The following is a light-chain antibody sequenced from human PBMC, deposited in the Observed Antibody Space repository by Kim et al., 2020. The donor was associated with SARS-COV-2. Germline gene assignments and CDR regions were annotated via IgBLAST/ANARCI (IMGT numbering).Light chain of an antibody. Sequence: SPGERAPLSCRASRSVSSYLAWYQQKPGQAPRLLIYDASNRATGIPARFSGSGSGTDFTLTISSLEPEDFAVYYCQQRSNWPPGTFGGGTKVDIK. J-gene: IGKJ4*01. CDR2: DAS. CDR1: RSVSSY. CDR3: QQRSNWPPGT. V-gene: IGKV3-11*01.